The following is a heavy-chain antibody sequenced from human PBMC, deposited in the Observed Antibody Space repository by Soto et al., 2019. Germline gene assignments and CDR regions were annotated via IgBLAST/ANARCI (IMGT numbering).Heavy chain of an antibody. V-gene: IGHV3-48*01. D-gene: IGHD3-22*01. CDR2: ISSSSSTI. J-gene: IGHJ4*02. CDR3: ARGGSYYDSSGYPPGDY. CDR1: GFTFSIYS. Sequence: GGSLRLSCAASGFTFSIYSMNWVGQAPGKGLEWVSYISSSSSTIYYVDSVKGRFTISRDNAKNSLYLQMNSLRAEDTAVYYCARGGSYYDSSGYPPGDYWGQGTLVTVSS.